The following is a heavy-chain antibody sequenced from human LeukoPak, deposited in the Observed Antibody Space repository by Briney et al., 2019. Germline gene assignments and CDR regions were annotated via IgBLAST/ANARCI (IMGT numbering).Heavy chain of an antibody. D-gene: IGHD5-18*01. CDR1: GFILSDYA. CDR3: AKSARGYSYGDFAY. J-gene: IGHJ4*02. Sequence: PAGSLRLSCAASGFILSDYARKWGRQAQGKGLQWVSSISGPGGNTYYADSVKGRFTISRDNSKNTLYLQMTSLRAEETALYYCAKSARGYSYGDFAYWGQGTLVTVSS. V-gene: IGHV3-23*01. CDR2: ISGPGGNT.